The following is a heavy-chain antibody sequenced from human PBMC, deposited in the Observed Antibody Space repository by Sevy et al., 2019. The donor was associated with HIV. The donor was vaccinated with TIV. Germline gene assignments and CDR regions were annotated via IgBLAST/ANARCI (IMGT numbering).Heavy chain of an antibody. Sequence: GGSLRLSCAASGFTFRNAWMSWVRQAPGKGLEWVGRIKRKTAGGTTDYAAPVKDRFTISRDDSKNTLYLQMNILKIEDTAAYYCTTLSDIDGDAFDIWGQGTMVTVS. CDR3: TTLSDIDGDAFDI. J-gene: IGHJ3*02. D-gene: IGHD3-9*01. V-gene: IGHV3-15*01. CDR1: GFTFRNAW. CDR2: IKRKTAGGTT.